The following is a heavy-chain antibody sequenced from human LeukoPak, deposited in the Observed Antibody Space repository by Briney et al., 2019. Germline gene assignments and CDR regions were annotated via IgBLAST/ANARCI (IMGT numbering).Heavy chain of an antibody. CDR1: GFTFSSYE. CDR3: AREFRGQRRFDY. V-gene: IGHV3-48*03. J-gene: IGHJ4*02. Sequence: PGGSLRLSCAASGFTFSSYEMNWVRQAPGKGLEWVSYISSSGSTIYYADSVKGRFTISRDNAKNSLYLQMNSLRAEDTAVYYCAREFRGQRRFDYWGQGTLVAVSS. CDR2: ISSSGSTI. D-gene: IGHD3-10*01.